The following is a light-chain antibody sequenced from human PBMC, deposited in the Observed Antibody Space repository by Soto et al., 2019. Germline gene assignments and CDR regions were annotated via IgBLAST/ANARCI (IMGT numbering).Light chain of an antibody. CDR3: QRLHSYPQKT. CDR1: QGISSY. Sequence: DIQLTQSPSFLSASVGDRVTITCRASQGISSYLAWYQQKPGKAPKLLIYAASTLQSGVPSRFSGSGSGTEFTLTISSLQLEDLATYYCQRLHSYPQKTFGQGTKLEIK. V-gene: IGKV1-9*01. J-gene: IGKJ2*01. CDR2: AAS.